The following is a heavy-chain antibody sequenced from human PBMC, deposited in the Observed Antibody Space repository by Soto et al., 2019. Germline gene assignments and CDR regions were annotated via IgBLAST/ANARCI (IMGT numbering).Heavy chain of an antibody. D-gene: IGHD2-8*01. CDR3: ARGGGRMKVDY. CDR1: GGSITSIGYY. J-gene: IGHJ4*02. V-gene: IGHV4-31*03. Sequence: QVQLQESGPGLVKPSQTLSLTCTFSGGSITSIGYYWSWIRQHPGEGLEWIWFTSHSGSTSYNPSLKSRVPISVDTSSNQFSLNLKSVTAADTAVYYCARGGGRMKVDYWGQGTLVTV. CDR2: TSHSGST.